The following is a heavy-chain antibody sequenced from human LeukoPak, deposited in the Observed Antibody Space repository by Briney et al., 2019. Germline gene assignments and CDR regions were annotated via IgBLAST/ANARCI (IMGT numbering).Heavy chain of an antibody. CDR1: GGSISSGDYY. J-gene: IGHJ3*02. D-gene: IGHD3-10*01. V-gene: IGHV4-30-4*01. CDR2: IYYSGST. CDR3: ARNLDYMVRGVIPDRDAFDI. Sequence: PSETLSLTCTVSGGSISSGDYYWSWIRQPPGKGLEWIGYIYYSGSTYYNPSLKSRVTISVDTSKNQFSLKLSSVTAADTAVYYCARNLDYMVRGVIPDRDAFDIWGQGTMVTVSS.